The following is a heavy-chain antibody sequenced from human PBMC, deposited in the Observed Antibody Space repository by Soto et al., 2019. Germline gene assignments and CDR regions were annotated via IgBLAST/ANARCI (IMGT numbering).Heavy chain of an antibody. Sequence: SETLSLTCAVYGGSFSGYYWSWIRQPPGKGLEWIGEINHSGSTNYNPSLKSRVTISVDTSKNQFSLKLSSVTAADTAVYYCARGYLRRSIAARRFCSPFDYWGQGTLVTVSS. CDR1: GGSFSGYY. CDR3: ARGYLRRSIAARRFCSPFDY. CDR2: INHSGST. J-gene: IGHJ4*02. V-gene: IGHV4-34*01. D-gene: IGHD6-6*01.